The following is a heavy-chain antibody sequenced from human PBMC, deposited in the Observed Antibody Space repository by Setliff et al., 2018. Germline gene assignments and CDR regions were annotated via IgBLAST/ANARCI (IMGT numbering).Heavy chain of an antibody. J-gene: IGHJ6*03. V-gene: IGHV4-34*01. CDR3: AREAGYYDSSGPVGVPYYYYMDV. CDR2: INHSGST. Sequence: SETLSLTCAVYGGSFSGHYWSWIRQPPGKGLEWIGEINHSGSTNYNPSLKSRVTISVDTFKNQFSLTLSSVTAADTAVYYVAREAGYYDSSGPVGVPYYYYMDVWGKGTTVTVSS. CDR1: GGSFSGHY. D-gene: IGHD3-22*01.